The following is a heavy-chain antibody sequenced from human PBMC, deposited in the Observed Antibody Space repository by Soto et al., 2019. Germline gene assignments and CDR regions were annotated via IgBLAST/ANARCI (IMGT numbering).Heavy chain of an antibody. D-gene: IGHD3-22*01. Sequence: QVQLLQSGLEVKRPGASVKVSCKTSGYTFTSYVISWVRQAPGQGLEWMGWISADNHNTNVAQNFQGRVTMTTDTSTTTVFLELSNLRSDDTAVYYCAREKRNYDALGYWGQGTLVTVSS. V-gene: IGHV1-18*01. J-gene: IGHJ4*02. CDR2: ISADNHNT. CDR3: AREKRNYDALGY. CDR1: GYTFTSYV.